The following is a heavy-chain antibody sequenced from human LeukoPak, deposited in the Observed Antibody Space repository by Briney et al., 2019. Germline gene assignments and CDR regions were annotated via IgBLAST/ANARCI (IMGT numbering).Heavy chain of an antibody. D-gene: IGHD6-19*01. CDR1: GDSFSSDRAA. J-gene: IGHJ3*02. V-gene: IGHV6-1*01. CDR3: ARGASVAGNRAFDI. Sequence: SQTVSLTCAISGDSFSSDRAAWNWIRQSPSRGLESLGRTYYRSKWYNDYAVSVKSRITINPDTSKNQFSLQLNSVTPEDTAVYYCARGASVAGNRAFDIWGQGTMVTVSS. CDR2: TYYRSKWYN.